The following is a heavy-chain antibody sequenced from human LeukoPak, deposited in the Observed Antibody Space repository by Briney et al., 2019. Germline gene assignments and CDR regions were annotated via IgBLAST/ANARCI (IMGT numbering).Heavy chain of an antibody. CDR3: VRGPYGASISKWFDP. V-gene: IGHV4-59*01. D-gene: IGHD4/OR15-4a*01. J-gene: IGHJ5*02. Sequence: SETLSLTCTVSDGSISGYSWSWIRQPPGKGPEWIGYIYYSGDTNYNPSLKNRVTLSVDTSRNQLSLQLSSVTTADTAVYYCVRGPYGASISKWFDPWGQGTLVIVSS. CDR1: DGSISGYS. CDR2: IYYSGDT.